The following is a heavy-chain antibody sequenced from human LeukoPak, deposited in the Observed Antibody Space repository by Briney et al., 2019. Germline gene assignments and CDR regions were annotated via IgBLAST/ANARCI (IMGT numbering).Heavy chain of an antibody. J-gene: IGHJ3*02. V-gene: IGHV3-20*04. Sequence: GGSLRLSCAASGFTFDDYGMSWVRQAPGKGLEWASGINWNGGSTGYADSVKGRFTISRDNTKNSLYLQMNSLRAEDTALYYCARRDKNDAFDIWGQGTMVTVSS. CDR2: INWNGGST. D-gene: IGHD5-24*01. CDR3: ARRDKNDAFDI. CDR1: GFTFDDYG.